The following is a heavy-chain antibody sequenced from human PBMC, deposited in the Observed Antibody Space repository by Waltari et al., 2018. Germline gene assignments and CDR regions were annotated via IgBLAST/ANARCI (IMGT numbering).Heavy chain of an antibody. CDR1: GGSISSSNW. J-gene: IGHJ4*02. CDR2: IYHSGST. D-gene: IGHD2-15*01. V-gene: IGHV4-4*02. CDR3: ARVDGGYCSGGSCYSIDY. Sequence: QVQLQESGPGLVKPSGTLSLTCAVSGGSISSSNWWSWVRQPPGKGLEWIGEIYHSGSTNDNPSLKSRVTISVDKSKNQFSLKLSSVTAADTAVYYCARVDGGYCSGGSCYSIDYWGQGTLVTVSS.